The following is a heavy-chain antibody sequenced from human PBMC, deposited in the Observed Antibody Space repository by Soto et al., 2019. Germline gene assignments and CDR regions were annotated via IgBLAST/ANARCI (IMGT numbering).Heavy chain of an antibody. CDR2: INAGNGNT. J-gene: IGHJ4*02. CDR3: ARDRGGYSSSWYEGYYFDY. Sequence: ASVKVSCKASGYTFTSYAMHWVRQAPGQRLEWMGWINAGNGNTKYSQKFQGRVTITRDTSASTAYMELSSLRSEDTAVYYCARDRGGYSSSWYEGYYFDYWGQGTLVTVSS. V-gene: IGHV1-3*01. D-gene: IGHD6-13*01. CDR1: GYTFTSYA.